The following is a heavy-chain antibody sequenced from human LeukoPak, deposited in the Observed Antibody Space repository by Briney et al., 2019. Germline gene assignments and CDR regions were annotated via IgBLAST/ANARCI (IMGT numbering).Heavy chain of an antibody. V-gene: IGHV4-31*03. CDR1: GGSISSGGYY. CDR2: IYYSGST. CDR3: ARVVAEFLYNWFDP. D-gene: IGHD6-13*01. J-gene: IGHJ5*02. Sequence: PSQTLSLTCTVSGGSISSGGYYWSWIRQHPGKGLEWIGYIYYSGSTYYNPSLKSRVTISVDTSKNQFSLKLSSVTAADTAVYYCARVVAEFLYNWFDPWGQGTLVTVSS.